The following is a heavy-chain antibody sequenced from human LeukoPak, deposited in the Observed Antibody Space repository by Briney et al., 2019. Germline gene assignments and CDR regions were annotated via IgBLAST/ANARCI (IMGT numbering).Heavy chain of an antibody. J-gene: IGHJ5*02. CDR3: AREGAVPGIDP. V-gene: IGHV4-38-2*02. CDR1: GYSITSGFS. Sequence: SETLSLTCAVFGYSITSGFSWGWIRQPPGKGLEWIGTISHSGSTDYKSTLESRLTISMDTSKNQFSLRLTSVTAADTAVYYCAREGAVPGIDPWGQGTQVTVSS. D-gene: IGHD3-16*01. CDR2: ISHSGST.